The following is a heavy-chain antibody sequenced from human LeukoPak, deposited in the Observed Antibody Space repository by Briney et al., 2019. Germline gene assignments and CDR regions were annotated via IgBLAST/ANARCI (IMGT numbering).Heavy chain of an antibody. D-gene: IGHD6-19*01. CDR2: IYYSGST. J-gene: IGHJ5*02. Sequence: SETLSLTCTVSGGSISSSSYYWGWIRQPPGKGLEWIGIIYYSGSTYYNPSLKSRVTISVDTSKNQFSLKLSSVTAADTAVYYCLGAVAGTPWGQGTLVTVSS. CDR3: LGAVAGTP. CDR1: GGSISSSSYY. V-gene: IGHV4-39*07.